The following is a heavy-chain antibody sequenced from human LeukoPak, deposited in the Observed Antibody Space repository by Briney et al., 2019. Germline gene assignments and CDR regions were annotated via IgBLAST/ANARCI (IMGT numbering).Heavy chain of an antibody. Sequence: SETLSLTCTVSGGSISPYYWSWIRQPPGKGLEWLGYIYYSGNTDYNPSLKSRVAISVDTSKNQFSLKLGSVTAADTAVYYCARSTGSTMFIDYWGQGTLVTVSS. CDR2: IYYSGNT. CDR3: ARSTGSTMFIDY. J-gene: IGHJ4*02. CDR1: GGSISPYY. D-gene: IGHD3-10*02. V-gene: IGHV4-59*01.